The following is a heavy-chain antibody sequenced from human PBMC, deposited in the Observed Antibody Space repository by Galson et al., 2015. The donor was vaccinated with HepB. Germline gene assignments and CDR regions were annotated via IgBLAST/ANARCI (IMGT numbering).Heavy chain of an antibody. D-gene: IGHD1-26*01. V-gene: IGHV3-7*01. CDR2: IKQDGSEK. Sequence: SLRLSCAASGFTFSSYWMSWVRQAPGKGLEWVANIKQDGSEKYYVDSVKGRFTISRDNAKNSLYLQMNSLRAEDTAVYYCARDGIVGASYYFDSCGQGTLVPVSS. J-gene: IGHJ4*02. CDR1: GFTFSSYW. CDR3: ARDGIVGASYYFDS.